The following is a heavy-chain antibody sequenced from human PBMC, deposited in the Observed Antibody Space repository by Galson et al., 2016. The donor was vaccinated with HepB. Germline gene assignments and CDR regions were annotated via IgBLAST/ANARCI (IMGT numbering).Heavy chain of an antibody. CDR2: IKQDGSEK. CDR3: VREGGRGGGSP. Sequence: SLRLSCAASGFTFTSYWVSWARQPPGKGLEWVANIKQDGSEKNYVDSVKGRFTISRDNAKNSLYLQMNSLRAEDTAVYYCVREGGRGGGSPWGQGALVTVSS. V-gene: IGHV3-7*03. J-gene: IGHJ5*02. CDR1: GFTFTSYW. D-gene: IGHD3-16*01.